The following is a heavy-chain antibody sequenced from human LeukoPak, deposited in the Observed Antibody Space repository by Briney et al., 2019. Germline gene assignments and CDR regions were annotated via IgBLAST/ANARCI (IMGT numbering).Heavy chain of an antibody. CDR2: ISAYNGNT. J-gene: IGHJ5*02. CDR3: ARDRLAIVVVVAAISDWFDP. Sequence: ASVKVSCKASGYTFTSYGISWVRQAPGQGLEWMGWISAYNGNTSYAQKLQGRVTMTTDTSTSTAYMELRSLRSDDTAVYYCARDRLAIVVVVAAISDWFDPWGQGTLVTVSS. D-gene: IGHD2-15*01. CDR1: GYTFTSYG. V-gene: IGHV1-18*01.